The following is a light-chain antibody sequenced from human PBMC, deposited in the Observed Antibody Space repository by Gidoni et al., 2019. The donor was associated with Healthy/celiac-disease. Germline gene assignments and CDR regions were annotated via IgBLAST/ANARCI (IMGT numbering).Light chain of an antibody. V-gene: IGLV2-23*02. CDR2: EVR. CDR1: SSDVGSYNL. CDR3: CSYACSSTWV. Sequence: QSALTQPASVSGAPGQPITISSTGTSSDVGSYNLVSWYQQHPGKAPKLMIYEVRTRPSGVSNRFSGPKSGNPASLTISGLPAEDEADYYCCSYACSSTWVFGGGTKLTVL. J-gene: IGLJ3*02.